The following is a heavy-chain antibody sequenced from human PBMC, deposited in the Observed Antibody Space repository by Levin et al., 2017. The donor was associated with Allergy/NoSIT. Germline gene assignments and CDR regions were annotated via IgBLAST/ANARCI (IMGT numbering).Heavy chain of an antibody. V-gene: IGHV3-30*18. CDR1: GFTFSDFG. J-gene: IGHJ3*01. CDR3: VKDGAYRHDTFPRGVLEN. Sequence: GESLKISCAAAGFTFSDFGIHWVRQTPGKGLERVTFISSDGRTTYYADSVKGRISISRDDSKSTAYLQLNSLRVDDSAVYYCVKDGAYRHDTFPRGVLENWGQGTTVTVSS. D-gene: IGHD2/OR15-2a*01. CDR2: ISSDGRTT.